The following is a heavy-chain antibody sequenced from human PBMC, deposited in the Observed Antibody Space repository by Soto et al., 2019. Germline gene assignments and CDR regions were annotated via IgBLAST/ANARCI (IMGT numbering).Heavy chain of an antibody. Sequence: SETLRYTWAVYGGSFSRYYWSWSRQPPGKGQGWIGEINHSGSTNYNPSLKSRVTISVXXXXXXFXLXLSXXTAADTAVYYCASDNHQDQYATGGQGSLVTGSS. D-gene: IGHD1-1*01. CDR2: INHSGST. J-gene: IGHJ4*01. CDR3: ASDNHQDQYAT. V-gene: IGHV4-34*01. CDR1: GGSFSRYY.